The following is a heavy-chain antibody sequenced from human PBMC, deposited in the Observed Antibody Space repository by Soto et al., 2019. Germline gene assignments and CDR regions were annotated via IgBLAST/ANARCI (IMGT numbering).Heavy chain of an antibody. CDR1: GGSISSGDDF. J-gene: IGHJ6*02. Sequence: QVQLQESGPGLVKPSQTLSLTCTVSGGSISSGDDFWTWIRQPPGKGLEWIGYIYSSGSTYYNPSRKSRLTMSVDTSKNQFSLKLSSVTAADTAVYYCARDRAKWKDYYYYGMDVWGQGTTVTVSS. V-gene: IGHV4-30-4*01. D-gene: IGHD1-20*01. CDR3: ARDRAKWKDYYYYGMDV. CDR2: IYSSGST.